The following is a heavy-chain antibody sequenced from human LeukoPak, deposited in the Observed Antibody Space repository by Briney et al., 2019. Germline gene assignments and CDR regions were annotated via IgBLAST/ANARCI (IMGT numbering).Heavy chain of an antibody. CDR1: GGSISSYY. CDR2: IYYSGST. J-gene: IGHJ4*02. V-gene: IGHV4-59*01. D-gene: IGHD5-18*01. Sequence: SETLSLTCTVSGGSISSYYWSWIRQPAGKGLEWIGYIYYSGSTNYNPSLKSRVTISVDTSRNQFSLKLSSVTAADTAVYYCARADTAMVYFDYWGQGTLVTVSS. CDR3: ARADTAMVYFDY.